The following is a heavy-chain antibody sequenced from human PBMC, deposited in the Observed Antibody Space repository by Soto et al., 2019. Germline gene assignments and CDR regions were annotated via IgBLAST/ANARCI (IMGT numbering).Heavy chain of an antibody. CDR3: ATAAALNWFDP. Sequence: QVQLVESGGGVVQHGRSLRLSFAASGFTFSSYAMHWVRQAPGKGLEWVAVISYDGSNKYYADSVKGRFTISRDNSKNTLYLQMNSLRAEDTAVYYCATAAALNWFDPWGQGTLVTVSS. CDR2: ISYDGSNK. CDR1: GFTFSSYA. D-gene: IGHD6-13*01. V-gene: IGHV3-30-3*01. J-gene: IGHJ5*02.